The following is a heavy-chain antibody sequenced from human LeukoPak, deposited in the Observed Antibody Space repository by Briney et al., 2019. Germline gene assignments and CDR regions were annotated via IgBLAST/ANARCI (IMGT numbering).Heavy chain of an antibody. Sequence: PGGSLRLSCAASGFTFSTYEMNWVRQAPGKGLEWLSYITGSGSTKYYADSVRGRFTISRDNSKNSLYLQINSLRAEDTAVYYCARLLGISDHWGQGTLVTVSS. J-gene: IGHJ4*02. CDR1: GFTFSTYE. V-gene: IGHV3-48*03. D-gene: IGHD3-3*02. CDR2: ITGSGSTK. CDR3: ARLLGISDH.